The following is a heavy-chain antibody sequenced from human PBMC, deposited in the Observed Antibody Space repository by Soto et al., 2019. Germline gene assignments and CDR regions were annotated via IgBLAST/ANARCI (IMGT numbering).Heavy chain of an antibody. J-gene: IGHJ3*02. V-gene: IGHV3-33*01. Sequence: QVQLVESGGGVVQPGRSLRLSCAASGFTFSSYGMHWVRQAPGKGLEWVAVIWYDGSNKYYADSVKGRFTISRDNSKNTLYLQMNSLRAEDTAVYYCARDGLTYYYFWSGFRGDAFDIWGQGTMVTVSS. CDR3: ARDGLTYYYFWSGFRGDAFDI. CDR2: IWYDGSNK. D-gene: IGHD3-3*01. CDR1: GFTFSSYG.